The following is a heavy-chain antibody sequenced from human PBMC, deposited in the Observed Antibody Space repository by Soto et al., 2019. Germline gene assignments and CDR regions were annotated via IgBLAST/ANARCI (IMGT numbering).Heavy chain of an antibody. J-gene: IGHJ5*02. CDR2: ISGSGGST. CDR3: AKSGGSRGFVVVTASGWFDP. V-gene: IGHV3-23*01. CDR1: GFTFSRYA. D-gene: IGHD2-21*02. Sequence: EVQLLESGGGLVQPGGSLRLSCAASGFTFSRYAMSWVRQAPGKGLEWVSAISGSGGSTYYTDSVKGRFTISRDNSKNTLYLQMNSLRAEDTAVYYCAKSGGSRGFVVVTASGWFDPWGQGTLVTVSS.